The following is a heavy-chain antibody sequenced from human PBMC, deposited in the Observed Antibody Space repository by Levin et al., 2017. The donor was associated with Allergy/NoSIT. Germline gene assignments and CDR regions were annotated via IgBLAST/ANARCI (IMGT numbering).Heavy chain of an antibody. V-gene: IGHV3-74*01. D-gene: IGHD5-24*01. J-gene: IGHJ4*02. CDR2: INIDGSGI. CDR1: GFILSSYW. Sequence: GGSLRLSCAASGFILSSYWMHWVRQGPGKGLVWVSRINIDGSGINYADSVKGRFTISRDNAKNTLYLQMNSLRAEDTAVYYCARGRHRDGDNPDYWGQGTLVTVSS. CDR3: ARGRHRDGDNPDY.